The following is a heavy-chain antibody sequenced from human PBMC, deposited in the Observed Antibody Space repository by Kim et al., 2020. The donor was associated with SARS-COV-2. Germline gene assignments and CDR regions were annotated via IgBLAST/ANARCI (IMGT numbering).Heavy chain of an antibody. V-gene: IGHV3-48*03. J-gene: IGHJ4*02. CDR1: EFALRLFE. CDR3: ARDGTSGDINYFDS. Sequence: GGSLRLSCVDSEFALRLFEVNWVRQAPGKGLEWMSYINSGSTTTRYADSVKGRFTISRDNARNAVYLQMNSLRAEDTAFYYCARDGTSGDINYFDSWGQGTLVAVSS. CDR2: INSGSTTT. D-gene: IGHD3-3*01.